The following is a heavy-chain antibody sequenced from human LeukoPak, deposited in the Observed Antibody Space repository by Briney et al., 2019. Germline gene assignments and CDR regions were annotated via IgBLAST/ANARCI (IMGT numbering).Heavy chain of an antibody. CDR2: IYYSGTT. Sequence: SETLSLTCAVSGGSITGYYWSWIRQPPGKGLEWIGYIYYSGTTNYNPSLKSRVTISVDTSKNQFSLKLSSVTAADTAVYYCARGVYIAAAQYAYWGQGTLVTVSS. CDR1: GGSITGYY. D-gene: IGHD6-13*01. V-gene: IGHV4-59*01. CDR3: ARGVYIAAAQYAY. J-gene: IGHJ4*02.